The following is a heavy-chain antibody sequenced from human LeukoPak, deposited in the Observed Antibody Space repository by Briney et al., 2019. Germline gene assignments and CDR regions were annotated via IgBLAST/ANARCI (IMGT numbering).Heavy chain of an antibody. Sequence: GGSLRLYCAASGFTFSSYAMSWVRQAPGKGLEWVSAISGSGGSTYYADSVKGRFTISRDNSKNTLYLQMNSLRAGDTAVYYCAKDRPYYYDSSGYGHYWGQGTLVTVSS. CDR1: GFTFSSYA. CDR2: ISGSGGST. J-gene: IGHJ4*02. V-gene: IGHV3-23*01. CDR3: AKDRPYYYDSSGYGHY. D-gene: IGHD3-22*01.